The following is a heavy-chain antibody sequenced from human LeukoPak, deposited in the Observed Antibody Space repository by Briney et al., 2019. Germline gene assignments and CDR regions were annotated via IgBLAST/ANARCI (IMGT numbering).Heavy chain of an antibody. J-gene: IGHJ4*02. CDR2: IYYSGST. CDR1: GGSISGYY. V-gene: IGHV4-59*01. CDR3: AGHRYCSGGSCYRIDY. D-gene: IGHD2-15*01. Sequence: PSVTLSLTCTVSGGSISGYYWSWLRQPPGKGLEWIGYIYYSGSTNYNPSLKSRVTISVDTSKNQFSLKLSSVTAADTAVYYCAGHRYCSGGSCYRIDYWGQGTLVTVSS.